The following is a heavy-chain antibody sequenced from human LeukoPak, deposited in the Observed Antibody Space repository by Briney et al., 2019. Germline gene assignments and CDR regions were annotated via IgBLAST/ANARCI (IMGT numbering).Heavy chain of an antibody. Sequence: GGSLRLSCAASGFTVSSNYMSWVRQAPGKGLEWVSVTYSGGSTYYADSVKGRFTISRDNSKNTLYLQMNSLRAEDTAVYYCARESTYYDFWSGYYASNWFDPWGQGTLVTVSS. J-gene: IGHJ5*02. CDR2: TYSGGST. V-gene: IGHV3-53*01. CDR1: GFTVSSNY. D-gene: IGHD3-3*01. CDR3: ARESTYYDFWSGYYASNWFDP.